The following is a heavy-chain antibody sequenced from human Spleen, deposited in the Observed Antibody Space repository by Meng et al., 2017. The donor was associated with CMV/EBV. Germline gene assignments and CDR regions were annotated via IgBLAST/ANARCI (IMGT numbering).Heavy chain of an antibody. CDR3: ARIERRRILKYCGSDCSTTDY. J-gene: IGHJ4*02. D-gene: IGHD2-21*02. Sequence: QVQLQESGPGLVKPSGTPSLNCAVPGGSTSSSNLWTWVRQVPGKGGEWTGEIYHSGSTNYNPSLKSRVTISVDKFKNQFSLKLGSVTAADTAVYYCARIERRRILKYCGSDCSTTDYWGQGTLVTVSS. V-gene: IGHV4-4*02. CDR2: IYHSGST. CDR1: GGSTSSSNL.